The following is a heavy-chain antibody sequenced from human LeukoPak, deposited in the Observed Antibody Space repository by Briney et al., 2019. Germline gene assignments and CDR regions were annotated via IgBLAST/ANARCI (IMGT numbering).Heavy chain of an antibody. V-gene: IGHV4-61*02. Sequence: PSETLSLTCTVSGNSISSGDDYWSWIRQPAGKGLEWIGRIYTSGSANYNPSLKSRVTISGDTSKNQFSLRLSSVTAADTAVYYCARASYSYDINGWVPFDYWGQGTLVTVSS. D-gene: IGHD3-22*01. CDR1: GNSISSGDDY. J-gene: IGHJ4*02. CDR3: ARASYSYDINGWVPFDY. CDR2: IYTSGSA.